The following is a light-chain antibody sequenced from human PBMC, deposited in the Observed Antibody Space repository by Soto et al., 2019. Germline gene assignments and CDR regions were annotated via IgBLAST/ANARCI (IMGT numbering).Light chain of an antibody. V-gene: IGLV3-1*01. Sequence: SYELTQPPSVSVSPGQTANIACSGDKLGDKYVCWYQQKPGQSPVVIIYQDSKRPSGIPERFSGSNSGNTATLTISGTQAVDEADYYCQAWDSSTYVFGSGTKLTVL. J-gene: IGLJ1*01. CDR1: KLGDKY. CDR3: QAWDSSTYV. CDR2: QDS.